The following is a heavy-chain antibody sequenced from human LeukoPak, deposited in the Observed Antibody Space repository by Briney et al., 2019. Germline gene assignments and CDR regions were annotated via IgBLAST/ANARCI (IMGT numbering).Heavy chain of an antibody. CDR1: GGTFSSYA. V-gene: IGHV1-69*05. Sequence: ASVKVSCKASGGTFSSYAISWVRQAPGQGLEWMGGIIPVFGTANYAQKFQGRVTITTDESTSTAYMELSSLRSGDTAVYYCARQTPATDAFDIWGQGTMVTVSS. CDR2: IIPVFGTA. CDR3: ARQTPATDAFDI. J-gene: IGHJ3*02.